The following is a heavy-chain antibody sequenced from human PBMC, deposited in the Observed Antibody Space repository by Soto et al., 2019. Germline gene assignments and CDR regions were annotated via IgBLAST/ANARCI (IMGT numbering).Heavy chain of an antibody. CDR2: ISSSSGTI. V-gene: IGHV3-48*02. J-gene: IGHJ4*02. CDR1: GFTFSSYS. CDR3: AIVGATRGDY. Sequence: EVQLVESGGGLVQSGGSLRLSCAASGFTFSSYSMNWVRQAPGKGLEWVSYISSSSGTIYYADSVKGRFTISRDNAKNSLYLQMNSLRDEDTAIYYCAIVGATRGDYWGQGTLVTVSS. D-gene: IGHD1-26*01.